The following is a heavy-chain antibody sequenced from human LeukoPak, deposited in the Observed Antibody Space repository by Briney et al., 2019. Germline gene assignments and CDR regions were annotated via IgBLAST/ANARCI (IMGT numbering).Heavy chain of an antibody. D-gene: IGHD1-26*01. V-gene: IGHV4-39*01. CDR1: GDSITTTTYL. Sequence: SETLSLTCSVSGDSITTTTYLWGWVRQTPGKGLVWIGSVFFGGSTYYNPSLKSRVTVSVHTSTSQFSLRLTSVTAADTALYFCASRRGSTGFFDHWGQGTLVAVSS. CDR2: VFFGGST. CDR3: ASRRGSTGFFDH. J-gene: IGHJ4*02.